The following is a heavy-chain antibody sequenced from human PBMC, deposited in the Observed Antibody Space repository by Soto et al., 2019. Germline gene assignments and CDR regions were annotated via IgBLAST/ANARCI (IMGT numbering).Heavy chain of an antibody. CDR1: GFTFSSYS. CDR2: ISSSSSTI. D-gene: IGHD6-6*01. Sequence: PGGSLRLSCAASGFTFSSYSMNWVRQAPGKGLEWVSYISSSSSTIYYADSVKGRFTISRDNAKNSLYLQMNSLRDEDTAVYYCALLLIHSGSSSVYYYYYGMDVWGQGTTVTVSS. J-gene: IGHJ6*02. V-gene: IGHV3-48*02. CDR3: ALLLIHSGSSSVYYYYYGMDV.